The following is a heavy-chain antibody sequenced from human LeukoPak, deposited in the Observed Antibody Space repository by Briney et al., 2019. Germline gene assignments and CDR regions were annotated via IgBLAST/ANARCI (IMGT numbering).Heavy chain of an antibody. CDR3: ARRSSGSPPYYFDY. V-gene: IGHV3-74*01. Sequence: PGGSLRLSCAASGFTFSSYWMHWVRQAPGKGLVWVSRINSDGSTTNYADSVKGQFTISRDNAKNTLDLQVNSLRAEDTAVYYCARRSSGSPPYYFDYWGQGTLVTVSS. CDR2: INSDGSTT. J-gene: IGHJ4*02. CDR1: GFTFSSYW. D-gene: IGHD1-26*01.